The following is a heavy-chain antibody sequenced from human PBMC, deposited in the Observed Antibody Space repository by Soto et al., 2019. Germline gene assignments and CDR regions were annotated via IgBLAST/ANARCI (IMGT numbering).Heavy chain of an antibody. Sequence: GGSLRLSCAASGFTFSSYGMHWVRQAPGKGLEWVAVISYDGSNKYYADSVKGRFTISRDNSKNTLYLQMNSLRAEDTAVYYCAKDAGVYYYGSGSRKPYYYYGMDVWGQGTTVTVSS. J-gene: IGHJ6*02. V-gene: IGHV3-30*18. D-gene: IGHD3-10*01. CDR3: AKDAGVYYYGSGSRKPYYYYGMDV. CDR1: GFTFSSYG. CDR2: ISYDGSNK.